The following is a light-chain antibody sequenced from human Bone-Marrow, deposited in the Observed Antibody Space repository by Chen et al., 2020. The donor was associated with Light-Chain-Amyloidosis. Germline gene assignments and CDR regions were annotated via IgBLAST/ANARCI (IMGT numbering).Light chain of an antibody. Sequence: DIQLPHSPSTLSAPLGDRVTITCRASQSISSWLAWYQQKPGKAPKLLIYKASSLESGVPSRFSGSGSGTEFTLTISSLQPDDFATYYCQQYNSYPYTFGQGTKLEIK. V-gene: IGKV1-5*03. J-gene: IGKJ2*01. CDR2: KAS. CDR1: QSISSW. CDR3: QQYNSYPYT.